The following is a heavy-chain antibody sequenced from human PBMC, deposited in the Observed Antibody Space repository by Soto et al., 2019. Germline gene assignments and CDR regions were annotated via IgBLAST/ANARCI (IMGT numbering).Heavy chain of an antibody. CDR2: ISGSGGST. J-gene: IGHJ3*02. V-gene: IGHV3-23*01. CDR1: GFTFSSYA. Sequence: EVQLLESGGGLVQPGGSLRLSCAASGFTFSSYAMSWVRQAPGKGLEWVSAISGSGGSTYYADSVKGRFTISRDNSKNTLYLQMNSLRAEDTAVYYCAKDPPRNLEASGYYYDAFDIWGQGTMVTVSS. CDR3: AKDPPRNLEASGYYYDAFDI. D-gene: IGHD3-22*01.